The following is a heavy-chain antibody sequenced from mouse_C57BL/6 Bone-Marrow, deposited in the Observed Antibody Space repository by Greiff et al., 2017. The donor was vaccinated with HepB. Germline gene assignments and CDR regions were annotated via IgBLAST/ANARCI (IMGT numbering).Heavy chain of an antibody. CDR2: ISNLAYSI. D-gene: IGHD2-4*01. J-gene: IGHJ3*01. Sequence: EVQRVESGGGLVQPGGSLKLSCAASGFTFSDYGMAWVRQAPRKGPEWVAFISNLAYSIYYADTVTGRFTISRENAKNTLYLEMSSLRSEDTAMYYCARHDYDSAWFAYWGQGTLVTVSA. CDR1: GFTFSDYG. CDR3: ARHDYDSAWFAY. V-gene: IGHV5-15*01.